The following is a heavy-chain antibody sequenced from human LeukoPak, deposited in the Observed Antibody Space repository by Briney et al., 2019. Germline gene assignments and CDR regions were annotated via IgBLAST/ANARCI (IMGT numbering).Heavy chain of an antibody. CDR3: ARGYSYGPNDAFDI. Sequence: SETLSLTCTVSGASISNYYWGWIRQPPGKGLEWIGSISYSGNTYYNPSLKSRVTISVDTSKNHFSLKLSSVTAADTAVYYCARGYSYGPNDAFDIWGQGTMVTISS. CDR1: GASISNYY. D-gene: IGHD5-18*01. V-gene: IGHV4-39*07. J-gene: IGHJ3*02. CDR2: ISYSGNT.